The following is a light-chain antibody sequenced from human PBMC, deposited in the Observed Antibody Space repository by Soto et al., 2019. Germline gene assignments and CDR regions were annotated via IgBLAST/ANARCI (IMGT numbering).Light chain of an antibody. Sequence: QSGLAQPASGSGVPGRPITISCTGASSDGGGYNYVSWYQQHPGQAPKVLIYDVTNRPSGVSSRFSGSKSGNTASLTISRLQAEDEADYYCSSYTSSSARKYVFGTGTKVTVL. CDR2: DVT. J-gene: IGLJ1*01. CDR3: SSYTSSSARKYV. CDR1: SSDGGGYNY. V-gene: IGLV2-14*03.